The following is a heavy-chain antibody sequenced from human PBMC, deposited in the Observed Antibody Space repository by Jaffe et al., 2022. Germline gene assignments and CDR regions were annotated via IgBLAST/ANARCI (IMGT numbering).Heavy chain of an antibody. CDR1: GYTFTSYD. V-gene: IGHV1-8*01. Sequence: QVQLVQSGAEVKKPGASVKVSCKASGYTFTSYDINWVRQATGQGLEWMGWMNPNSGNTGYAQKFQGRVTMTRNTSISTAYMELSSLRSEDTAVYYCARGFTIFGVDIEGNWFDPWGQGTLVTVSS. CDR2: MNPNSGNT. CDR3: ARGFTIFGVDIEGNWFDP. D-gene: IGHD3-3*01. J-gene: IGHJ5*02.